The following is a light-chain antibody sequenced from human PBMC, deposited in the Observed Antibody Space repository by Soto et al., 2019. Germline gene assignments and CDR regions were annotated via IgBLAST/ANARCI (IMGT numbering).Light chain of an antibody. CDR2: DAS. V-gene: IGKV3-11*01. CDR1: QSVSSY. Sequence: EIVLTQSPATLSLSPGERAALSCRASQSVSSYLAWYQQKPGQAPRLLIYDASNRATGIPARFSGGGSGTDFTLTISSLEPEDFAVYYCQHRSKWHITFGQGTRLDIK. CDR3: QHRSKWHIT. J-gene: IGKJ5*01.